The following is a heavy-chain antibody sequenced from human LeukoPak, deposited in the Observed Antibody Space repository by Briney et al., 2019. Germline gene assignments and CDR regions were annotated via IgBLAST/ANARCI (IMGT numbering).Heavy chain of an antibody. D-gene: IGHD1-14*01. J-gene: IGHJ2*01. Sequence: SETLSLTCTVSGGSISSSSYYWSWIRQPPGKGLEWIGEINHSGSTNYNPSLKSRVTISVDTSKNQFSLKLSSVTAADTAVYYCARGRKLYWYFDLWGRGTLVTVSS. CDR2: INHSGST. CDR1: GGSISSSSYY. V-gene: IGHV4-39*07. CDR3: ARGRKLYWYFDL.